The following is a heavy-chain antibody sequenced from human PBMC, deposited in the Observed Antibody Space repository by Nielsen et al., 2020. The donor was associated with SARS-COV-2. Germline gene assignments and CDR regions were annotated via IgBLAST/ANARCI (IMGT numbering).Heavy chain of an antibody. J-gene: IGHJ4*02. Sequence: GESLKISCAASGFRFTSYTMNWVRQAPGKGLEWVASITMSGAYMYYADSVRGRFTVSRDNAENSLYLQMNSLRDEDTAVYYCARVFNPDDSGGYFFGYWGQGTLVTVSS. V-gene: IGHV3-21*04. CDR2: ITMSGAYM. CDR1: GFRFTSYT. CDR3: ARVFNPDDSGGYFFGY. D-gene: IGHD3-22*01.